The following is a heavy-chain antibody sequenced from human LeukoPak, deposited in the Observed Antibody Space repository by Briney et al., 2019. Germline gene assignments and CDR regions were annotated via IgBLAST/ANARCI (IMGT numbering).Heavy chain of an antibody. CDR1: RFSFRSFG. CDR2: IRSDGSAE. Sequence: GGSLRLSCAASRFSFRSFGMHWVRQAPGKGLEWVAFIRSDGSAEYYAESVTGRFTICRDNSKDTLSLQMNSLRSEDSGVYFCARGHITFDFDSWGPGTLVTVSS. V-gene: IGHV3-30*02. CDR3: ARGHITFDFDS. J-gene: IGHJ4*02. D-gene: IGHD3-16*01.